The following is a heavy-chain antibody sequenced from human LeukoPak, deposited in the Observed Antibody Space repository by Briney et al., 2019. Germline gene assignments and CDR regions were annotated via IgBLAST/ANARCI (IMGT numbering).Heavy chain of an antibody. Sequence: SETLSLTCTVSGGSISISSYYWGWIRQPPGKGLEWIGSIYYSGSTYYNPSLKSRVTISVDTSKNQFSLKLSSVTAADTAVYYCARTTIYYYGSGSYYLNDYWGQGTLVTVSS. CDR1: GGSISISSYY. D-gene: IGHD3-10*01. CDR3: ARTTIYYYGSGSYYLNDY. V-gene: IGHV4-39*01. CDR2: IYYSGST. J-gene: IGHJ4*02.